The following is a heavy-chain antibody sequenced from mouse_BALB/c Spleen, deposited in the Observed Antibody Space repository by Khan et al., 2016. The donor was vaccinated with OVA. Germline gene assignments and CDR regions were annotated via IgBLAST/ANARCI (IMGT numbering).Heavy chain of an antibody. CDR2: VWGGGDT. CDR1: GFSLSRYN. Sequence: QVQLKESGPGLVAPSQSLSITCTVSGFSLSRYNIHWVRQPPGKGLEWLGMVWGGGDTDYNPTLNSRLRISKDNYKSQVFLKVKSLKTDDSTMYHCARADYSDDGYYAMDYWGQGTSVTVFS. D-gene: IGHD2-12*01. J-gene: IGHJ4*01. V-gene: IGHV2-6-4*01. CDR3: ARADYSDDGYYAMDY.